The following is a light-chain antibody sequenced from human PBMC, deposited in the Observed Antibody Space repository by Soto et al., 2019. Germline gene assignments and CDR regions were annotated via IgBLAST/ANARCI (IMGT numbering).Light chain of an antibody. J-gene: IGLJ2*01. CDR1: TSNVGINS. V-gene: IGLV1-47*01. CDR2: RSN. Sequence: QSVLTQPPSASGTPGQRVTISCSGSTSNVGINSVFWYQHLPGTATKLLIYRSNQRASGVPDRFSGSNSGTSASLAISGLRSEDEADYYCAAWDDSLSGQVFGGGTKLTLL. CDR3: AAWDDSLSGQV.